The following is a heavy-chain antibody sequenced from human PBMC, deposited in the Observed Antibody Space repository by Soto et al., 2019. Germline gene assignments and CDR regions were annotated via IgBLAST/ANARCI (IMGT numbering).Heavy chain of an antibody. CDR1: GGSVSSGSYY. J-gene: IGHJ4*02. CDR2: IYYSGST. Sequence: SETLSLTCTVSGGSVSSGSYYWSWIRQPPGKGLEWIGYIYYSGSTNYNPSLKSRVTISVDTSKNQFSLKPSSVTAADTAMYYCARQIYDSDSGPNFQYYFDSWGQGTLVTVSS. D-gene: IGHD3-22*01. CDR3: ARQIYDSDSGPNFQYYFDS. V-gene: IGHV4-61*01.